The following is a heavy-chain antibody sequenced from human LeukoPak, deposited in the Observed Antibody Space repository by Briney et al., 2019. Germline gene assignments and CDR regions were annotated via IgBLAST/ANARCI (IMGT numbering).Heavy chain of an antibody. CDR2: IWYDGSNK. CDR3: ARDGSFWRGYPYYFDY. D-gene: IGHD3-3*01. CDR1: GFTFSSYG. V-gene: IGHV3-33*01. Sequence: GGSLRLSCAASGFTFSSYGMHWVRQAPGKGLEWVAIIWYDGSNKYYADSVKGRFTISRDNSKNTLYLQVNSLRAEDTAVYYCARDGSFWRGYPYYFDYWGQGTLVTASS. J-gene: IGHJ4*02.